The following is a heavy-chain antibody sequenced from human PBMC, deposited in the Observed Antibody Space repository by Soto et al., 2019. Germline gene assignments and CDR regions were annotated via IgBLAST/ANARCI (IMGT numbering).Heavy chain of an antibody. D-gene: IGHD2-2*01. CDR2: ISSSSSYI. CDR3: ARDSIQIGYCSSTSCLTPPYYFDY. Sequence: LRLSCAASGFTFSSYSMNWVRQAPGKGLEWVSSISSSSSYIYYADSVKGRFTISRDNAKNSLYLQMNSLRAEDTAVYYCARDSIQIGYCSSTSCLTPPYYFDYWGQGTLVTVSS. J-gene: IGHJ4*02. V-gene: IGHV3-21*01. CDR1: GFTFSSYS.